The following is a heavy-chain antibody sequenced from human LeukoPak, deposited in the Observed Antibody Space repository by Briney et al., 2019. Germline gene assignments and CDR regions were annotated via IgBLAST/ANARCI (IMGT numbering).Heavy chain of an antibody. CDR1: GFTFDDYA. CDR3: AKDLRDGYNINYFDY. D-gene: IGHD5-24*01. J-gene: IGHJ4*02. CDR2: ISWDSGSI. V-gene: IGHV3-9*01. Sequence: GGSLRLSCAASGFTFDDYAMHWVRQAPGKGLEWVSGISWDSGSIGYADSVKGRFTISRDNAKNSLYLQMNSLRAEDTALYYCAKDLRDGYNINYFDYWGQGTLVTVSS.